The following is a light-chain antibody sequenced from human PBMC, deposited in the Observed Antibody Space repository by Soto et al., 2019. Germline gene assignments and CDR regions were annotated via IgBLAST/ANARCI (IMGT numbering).Light chain of an antibody. CDR1: NSDVGGYNY. CDR3: TSYAGSSNWV. J-gene: IGLJ3*02. CDR2: EVS. Sequence: QSVLTQPPSASGSPGQSVTISCTGTNSDVGGYNYVSWYQHHPGKAPKFMIYEVSKRPSGVPDRFSGSKSGNTASLTVSGLQAEDEADYYCTSYAGSSNWVFGGGTKLTV. V-gene: IGLV2-8*01.